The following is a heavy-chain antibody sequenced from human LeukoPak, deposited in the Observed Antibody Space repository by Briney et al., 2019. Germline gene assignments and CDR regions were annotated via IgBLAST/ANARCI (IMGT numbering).Heavy chain of an antibody. V-gene: IGHV4-4*07. CDR2: IHTSGST. CDR3: ARHDCTGSSCYSDY. J-gene: IGHJ4*01. CDR1: GGSISNYH. D-gene: IGHD2-2*01. Sequence: PSETLSLTCTVSGGSISNYHWSWIRQPAGKGLVLIGQIHTSGSTNYNPPLKSRVTMSIDTPENQLSLKVTSVTAADIAVYFCARHDCTGSSCYSDYWGHGALVAVSS.